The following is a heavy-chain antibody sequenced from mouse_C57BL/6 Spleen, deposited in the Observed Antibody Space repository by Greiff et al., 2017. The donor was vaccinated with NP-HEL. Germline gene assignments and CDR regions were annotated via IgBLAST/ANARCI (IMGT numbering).Heavy chain of an antibody. CDR2: INYDGSST. J-gene: IGHJ3*01. V-gene: IGHV5-16*01. D-gene: IGHD1-1*01. Sequence: EVKLMESEGGLVQPGSSMKLSCTASGFTFSDYYMAWVRQVPEKGLEWVANINYDGSSTYYLDSLKSRFIISRDNAKNILYLQMSSLKSEDTATYYCATYYGSSWFAYWGQGTLVTVSA. CDR3: ATYYGSSWFAY. CDR1: GFTFSDYY.